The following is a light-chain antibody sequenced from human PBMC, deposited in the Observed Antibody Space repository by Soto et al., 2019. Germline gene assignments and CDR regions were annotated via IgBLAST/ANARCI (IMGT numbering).Light chain of an antibody. CDR2: DVT. CDR3: SSYTDTKRLV. CDR1: SSDIGGYHS. Sequence: QSALTQSPSSSGSPGQSVTSSCTGTSSDIGGYHSVSWYQQHPGKAPKVMMYDVTKRPSGVPDRFSGSKSGNTAFLTGSALQAEDEADYYCSSYTDTKRLVFGTGTKLTVL. J-gene: IGLJ1*01. V-gene: IGLV2-8*01.